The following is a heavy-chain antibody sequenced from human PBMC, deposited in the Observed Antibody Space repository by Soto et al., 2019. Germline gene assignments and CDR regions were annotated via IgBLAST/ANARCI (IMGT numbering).Heavy chain of an antibody. CDR2: IDPMFDTS. D-gene: IGHD1-20*01. CDR3: ATYPRPYNGIDI. Sequence: QVRLEQSGAEVRKPGSSVRVSCQASGGALTSYPIHWVRQAPGQGLEWMGVIDPMFDTSNLADKCKARVTFTADASTMTVYMDLTSLRSDDTAVYFCATYPRPYNGIDIWGQGTLLTVTS. J-gene: IGHJ4*02. V-gene: IGHV1-69*01. CDR1: GGALTSYP.